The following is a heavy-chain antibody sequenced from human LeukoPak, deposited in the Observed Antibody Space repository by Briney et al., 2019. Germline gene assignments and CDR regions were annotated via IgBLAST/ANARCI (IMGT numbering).Heavy chain of an antibody. V-gene: IGHV4-30-2*01. CDR3: ARMPSDLNYDFWSGYYTGYYFDY. Sequence: SETLSLTCAVSGGSISSGGYSWSWIRQPPGKGLEWIGYIYRSGSTYYNPSLKSRVTISVDRSKNQFSLKLSSVTAADTAVYYCARMPSDLNYDFWSGYYTGYYFDYWGQGTLVTVSS. D-gene: IGHD3-3*01. J-gene: IGHJ4*02. CDR1: GGSISSGGYS. CDR2: IYRSGST.